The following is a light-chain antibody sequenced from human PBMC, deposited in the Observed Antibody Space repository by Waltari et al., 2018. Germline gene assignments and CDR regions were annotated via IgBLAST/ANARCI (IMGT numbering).Light chain of an antibody. CDR3: QHYVSLPVT. V-gene: IGKV3-20*01. J-gene: IGKJ1*01. CDR2: HAS. Sequence: LSCRTSQSISKYLAWYQQKPGQAPRLLIYHASSRATGIPDRFSGSGSGTDFSLTISRLEPEDFAVYYCQHYVSLPVTFGQGTKVEIK. CDR1: QSISKY.